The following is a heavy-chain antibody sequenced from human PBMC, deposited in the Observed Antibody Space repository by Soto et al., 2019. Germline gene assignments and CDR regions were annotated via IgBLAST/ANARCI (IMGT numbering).Heavy chain of an antibody. CDR3: ARDQLGGAYYYYGMDV. V-gene: IGHV3-48*03. J-gene: IGHJ6*02. CDR2: ISSSGSTI. Sequence: GGSLRLSCAASGFTFSSYEMNWVRQAPGKGLEWVSYISSSGSTIYYADSVKGRFTISRDNAKNSLYLQMNSLGAEDTAVYYCARDQLGGAYYYYGMDVWGQGTTVTVSS. D-gene: IGHD6-6*01. CDR1: GFTFSSYE.